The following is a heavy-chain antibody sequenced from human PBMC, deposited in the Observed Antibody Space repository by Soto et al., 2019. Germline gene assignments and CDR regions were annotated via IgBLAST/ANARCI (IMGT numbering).Heavy chain of an antibody. CDR1: EGSRSTSGYS. CDR3: ARRLSYGVAGAGTLFEF. D-gene: IGHD6-13*01. Sequence: PSETLSLTCPVSEGSRSTSGYSWGWIRQPPGKGLEWIGRVHYSGRTSYSPSLRSRVTISVDTPKSQFSLKLSSVTAADTAVYYRARRLSYGVAGAGTLFEFWGQGTLVTVSS. CDR2: VHYSGRT. J-gene: IGHJ4*02. V-gene: IGHV4-39*01.